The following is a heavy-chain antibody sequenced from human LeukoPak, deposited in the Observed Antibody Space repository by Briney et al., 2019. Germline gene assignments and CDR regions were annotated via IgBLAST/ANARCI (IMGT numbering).Heavy chain of an antibody. CDR1: GYTFTGYY. Sequence: ASVKVSCKASGYTFTGYYMHWVRQAPGQGLEWMGRINPNSGGPNYAQKFQGRVTMTRDTSISTAYMELSRLRSDDTAVYYCARHPRPRAFDIWGQGTMVTVSS. CDR2: INPNSGGP. J-gene: IGHJ3*02. D-gene: IGHD1-14*01. V-gene: IGHV1-2*06. CDR3: ARHPRPRAFDI.